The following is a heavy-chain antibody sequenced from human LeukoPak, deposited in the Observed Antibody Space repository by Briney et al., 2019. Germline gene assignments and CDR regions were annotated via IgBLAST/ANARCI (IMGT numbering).Heavy chain of an antibody. CDR3: ARDVPSSPHYYDSSGYYFGGDY. V-gene: IGHV3-7*01. J-gene: IGHJ4*02. Sequence: GSLRLSCAASGFTFSSYEMNWVRQAPGKGLEWVANIKQDGSEKYYVDSVKGRFTISRDNAKNSLYLQMNSLRAEDTAVYYCARDVPSSPHYYDSSGYYFGGDYWGQGTLVTVSS. CDR2: IKQDGSEK. CDR1: GFTFSSYE. D-gene: IGHD3-22*01.